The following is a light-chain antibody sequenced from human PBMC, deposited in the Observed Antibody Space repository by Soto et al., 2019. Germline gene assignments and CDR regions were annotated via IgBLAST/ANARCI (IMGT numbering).Light chain of an antibody. Sequence: EIVMTQSPATLSVSPGERVTLSCRASQSVSSNLAWYQQKPGQAPRLLISGASTRATGIPARFSGSGSETEFTLTNSSLQSEDFAVYYCQQYNNWWTFGQGTKVEIK. CDR1: QSVSSN. V-gene: IGKV3-15*01. J-gene: IGKJ1*01. CDR3: QQYNNWWT. CDR2: GAS.